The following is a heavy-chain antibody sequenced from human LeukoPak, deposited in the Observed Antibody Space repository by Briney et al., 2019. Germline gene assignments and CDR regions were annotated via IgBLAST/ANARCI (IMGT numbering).Heavy chain of an antibody. J-gene: IGHJ4*02. CDR3: ARSVIVFVISRQFYFDS. V-gene: IGHV4-30-4*01. Sequence: KPSETLSLTCTVSGDSITSGHYYWSWIRQSPGKGLEWIGFFYDSGSTFYNSSLESRLTISGDTSKNQFSLKLTSVTAADTAVYFCARSVIVFVISRQFYFDSWGQGRLVTVSS. D-gene: IGHD3-16*02. CDR1: GDSITSGHYY. CDR2: FYDSGST.